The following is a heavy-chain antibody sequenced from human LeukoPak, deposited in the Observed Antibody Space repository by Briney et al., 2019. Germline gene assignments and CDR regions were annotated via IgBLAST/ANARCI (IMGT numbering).Heavy chain of an antibody. CDR1: GGSISSYY. CDR2: IYYSGST. Sequence: SETLSLTCTVSGGSISSYYWSWIRQPPGKGLEWIGYIYYSGSTNYNPSLKSRVTISVDTSKNQFSLKLSSVTAADTAVYYCARLVWGQQLVVGGFDPWGQGTLVTVSS. D-gene: IGHD6-13*01. V-gene: IGHV4-59*08. J-gene: IGHJ5*02. CDR3: ARLVWGQQLVVGGFDP.